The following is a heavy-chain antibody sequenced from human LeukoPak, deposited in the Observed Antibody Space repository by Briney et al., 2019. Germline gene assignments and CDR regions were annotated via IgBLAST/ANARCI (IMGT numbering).Heavy chain of an antibody. CDR3: ARGGGFYRPFDY. J-gene: IGHJ4*02. CDR1: GGSISSTNW. D-gene: IGHD3-3*01. Sequence: PSETLSLTCRVAGGSISSTNWWTWIRQPPGKGLEWVGEVHLDGRTNYNPSLESRLTMSVDLSESHISLKLTSVTAADTAVYYCARGGGFYRPFDYTGQGTLVTVSS. CDR2: VHLDGRT. V-gene: IGHV4-4*02.